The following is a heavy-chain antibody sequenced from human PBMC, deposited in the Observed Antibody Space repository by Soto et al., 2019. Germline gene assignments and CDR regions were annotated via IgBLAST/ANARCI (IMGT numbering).Heavy chain of an antibody. J-gene: IGHJ5*02. D-gene: IGHD1-26*01. CDR3: ARDFLLPGVHLSWFDP. Sequence: SETLSLTCTVSGGSISSSSYYWGWIRQPPGKGLEWIGSIYYSGSTYYNPSLKSRVTISVDTSKNQFSLKLSSVTAADTAVYYCARDFLLPGVHLSWFDPWGQGTLVTVSS. V-gene: IGHV4-39*02. CDR2: IYYSGST. CDR1: GGSISSSSYY.